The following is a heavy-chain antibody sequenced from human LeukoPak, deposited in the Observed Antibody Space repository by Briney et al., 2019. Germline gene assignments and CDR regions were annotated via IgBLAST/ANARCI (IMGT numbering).Heavy chain of an antibody. V-gene: IGHV3-21*01. J-gene: IGHJ4*02. CDR2: ISSNSSYI. D-gene: IGHD4-23*01. CDR3: ARDALYGGNVDY. CDR1: GFTFRDYN. Sequence: GGSLRLSCAGSGFTFRDYNMNWVRQAPGKGLEWVSSISSNSSYIYYADSVKGRFTISRDNAKNSLYLQMNSLRAEETAVYYCARDALYGGNVDYWGQETLVSVSS.